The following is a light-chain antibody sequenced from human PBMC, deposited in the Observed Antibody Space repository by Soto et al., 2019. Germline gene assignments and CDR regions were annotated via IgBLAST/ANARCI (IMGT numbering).Light chain of an antibody. CDR2: AAS. CDR3: QQLYDSSIT. CDR1: QSISSY. J-gene: IGKJ5*01. Sequence: DLQITQSPSSLSASVGDTVTITCRASQSISSYLNWYQQKPGKAPNLLIYAASTLERGVSSRFSATVSGTEGSITLASLQPEDGETYDCQQLYDSSITFGQGTRLEI. V-gene: IGKV1-9*01.